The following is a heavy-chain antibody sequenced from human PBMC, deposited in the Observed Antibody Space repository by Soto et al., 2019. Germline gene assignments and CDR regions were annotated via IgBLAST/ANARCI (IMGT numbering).Heavy chain of an antibody. V-gene: IGHV4-34*01. CDR2: INHSGST. CDR1: GGSFSGYY. CDR3: ARGRKNYDILTDYYYYYMDV. Sequence: SETLSLTCAVYGGSFSGYYWSWIRQPPGKGLEWIGEINHSGSTNYNPSLKSRVTISVDTSKNQFSLKLSSVTAADTAVYYCARGRKNYDILTDYYYYYMDVWGKGTTVTVSS. D-gene: IGHD3-9*01. J-gene: IGHJ6*03.